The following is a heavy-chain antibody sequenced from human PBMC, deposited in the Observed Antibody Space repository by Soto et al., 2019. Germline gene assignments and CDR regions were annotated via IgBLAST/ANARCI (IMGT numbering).Heavy chain of an antibody. V-gene: IGHV3-11*01. D-gene: IGHD3-9*01. CDR3: ARSDILTGYHTNPYYFDY. CDR2: ISSSGSTI. Sequence: GGSLRLSCAASGFTFSDYYMSWIRQAPGKGLEWVSYISSSGSTIYFADSVKGRFTISRDNAKNSLYLQMNSLRAEDTAVYYCARSDILTGYHTNPYYFDYWGQGTLVTVSS. J-gene: IGHJ4*02. CDR1: GFTFSDYY.